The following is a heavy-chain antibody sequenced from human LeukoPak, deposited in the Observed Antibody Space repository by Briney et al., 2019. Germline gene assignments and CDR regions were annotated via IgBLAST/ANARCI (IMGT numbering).Heavy chain of an antibody. Sequence: GGSLRLSCAASGFTFSSYSMNWVRQAPGKGLEWVSYISSSSSTIYYAVSVKGRFTISRDNAKNSLYLQMNSLRAEDTAVYYCARAISGPTSAYWGQGTLVTVSS. V-gene: IGHV3-48*01. CDR2: ISSSSSTI. CDR3: ARAISGPTSAY. CDR1: GFTFSSYS. J-gene: IGHJ4*02. D-gene: IGHD5-12*01.